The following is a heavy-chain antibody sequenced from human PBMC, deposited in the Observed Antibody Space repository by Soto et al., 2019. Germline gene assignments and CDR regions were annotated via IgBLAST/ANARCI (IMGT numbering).Heavy chain of an antibody. CDR3: ARGLRWFGELAHDY. V-gene: IGHV4-34*01. Sequence: PSETLCPTGAVEERACRGYYWSCKRQPPGKGLEWIGEINHSGSTNYNPSLKSRVTISVDTSKNQFSLKLSSVTAADTAVYYCARGLRWFGELAHDYWGQGTLVTVSS. CDR2: INHSGST. J-gene: IGHJ4*02. D-gene: IGHD3-10*01. CDR1: ERACRGYY.